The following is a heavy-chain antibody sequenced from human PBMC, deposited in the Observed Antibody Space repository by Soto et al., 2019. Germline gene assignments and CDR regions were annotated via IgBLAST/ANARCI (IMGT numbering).Heavy chain of an antibody. CDR3: ARDRLIDYGGNFDY. J-gene: IGHJ4*02. CDR2: IYYSGST. Sequence: SETLSLTCTVSGGSISSGYYYWSWIRQPPGKGLEWIGYIYYSGSTYYNPSLKSRVTISVDTSKNQFSLKLSSVTAADTAVYYCARDRLIDYGGNFDYWGQGTLVTVSS. D-gene: IGHD4-17*01. V-gene: IGHV4-30-4*01. CDR1: GGSISSGYYY.